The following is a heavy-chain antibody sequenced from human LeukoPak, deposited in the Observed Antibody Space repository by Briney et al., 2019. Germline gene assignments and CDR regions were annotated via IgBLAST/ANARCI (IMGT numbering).Heavy chain of an antibody. Sequence: SVKVSCKASGGTSSSYAISWVRQAPGQGLEWMGGIIPIFGTANYAQKFQGRVTITADESTSTAYMELSSLRSEDTAVYYCARGDAYSSYDRTNFDYWGQGTLVTVSS. V-gene: IGHV1-69*01. CDR2: IIPIFGTA. CDR3: ARGDAYSSYDRTNFDY. J-gene: IGHJ4*02. CDR1: GGTSSSYA. D-gene: IGHD5-12*01.